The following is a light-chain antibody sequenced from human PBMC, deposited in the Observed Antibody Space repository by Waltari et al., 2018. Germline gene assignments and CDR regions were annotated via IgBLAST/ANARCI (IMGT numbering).Light chain of an antibody. Sequence: QSVLTQPPSASGNPGQRVTISCSGRSSNIGSNTVTWYQQLPGTAPKLLIYSNNQRPSGVPDRFSGSKSGTSASLAISGLQSEDEADYYCAAWDDSLNGLYVFGTGTKVTVL. V-gene: IGLV1-44*01. CDR3: AAWDDSLNGLYV. CDR1: SSNIGSNT. CDR2: SNN. J-gene: IGLJ1*01.